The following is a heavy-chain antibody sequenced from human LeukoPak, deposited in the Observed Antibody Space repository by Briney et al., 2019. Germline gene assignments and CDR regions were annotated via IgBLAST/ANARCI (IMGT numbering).Heavy chain of an antibody. CDR1: GFTFNSYW. CDR3: AASGTTGPDY. J-gene: IGHJ4*02. V-gene: IGHV3-74*03. Sequence: TGGSLRLSCAASGFTFNSYWMSWVRQAPGQGLVWVSRIKSDGTITTYADFVKGRFTISRDNAKRTLYLQMNSLRAEDTAVYYCAASGTTGPDYWGQGTLVTVSS. D-gene: IGHD1-1*01. CDR2: IKSDGTIT.